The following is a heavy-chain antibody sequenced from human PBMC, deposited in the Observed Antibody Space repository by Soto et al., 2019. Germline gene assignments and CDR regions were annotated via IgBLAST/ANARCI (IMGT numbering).Heavy chain of an antibody. CDR1: GDSISGGASF. CDR3: AKLSCTSSTCYFPGWFDP. V-gene: IGHV4-31*03. J-gene: IGHJ5*02. CDR2: VYYSGSS. Sequence: PSETLSLTCTVSGDSISGGASFWSWIRQPPGKGLEWIANVYYSGSSYYNPSLKSRLTISVDTTKNQFSLQLKSMTAAATAVYYCAKLSCTSSTCYFPGWFDPWGQGTLVTVSS. D-gene: IGHD2-2*01.